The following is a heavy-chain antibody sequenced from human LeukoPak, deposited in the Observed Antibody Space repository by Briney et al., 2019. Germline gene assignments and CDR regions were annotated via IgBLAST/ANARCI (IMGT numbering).Heavy chain of an antibody. D-gene: IGHD3-10*01. J-gene: IGHJ6*03. V-gene: IGHV4-34*01. Sequence: PSETLSLTCTVSGGSITSYYWSWIRQPPGKGLEWIGEINHSRSTKYSPSLKSRVTISVDTSKNQFSLKLSSVTAADTAVYYCARRVGRWFGERAYYYNYMDVWDKGTPVTISS. CDR2: INHSRST. CDR3: ARRVGRWFGERAYYYNYMDV. CDR1: GGSITSYY.